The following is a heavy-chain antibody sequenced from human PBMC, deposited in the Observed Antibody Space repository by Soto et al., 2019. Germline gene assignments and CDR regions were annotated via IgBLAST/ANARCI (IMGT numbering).Heavy chain of an antibody. Sequence: SETLSLTCAVYGGSFSGYYWSWIRQPPGKGLEWIGEINHSGSTNYNPSLKSRVTISVDTSKNQFSLKLRSVTAGDKDGYYCERGPRWPIISKGVYYYYYGMDVWGQGTTVTVSS. V-gene: IGHV4-34*01. J-gene: IGHJ6*02. CDR1: GGSFSGYY. D-gene: IGHD2-15*01. CDR3: ERGPRWPIISKGVYYYYYGMDV. CDR2: INHSGST.